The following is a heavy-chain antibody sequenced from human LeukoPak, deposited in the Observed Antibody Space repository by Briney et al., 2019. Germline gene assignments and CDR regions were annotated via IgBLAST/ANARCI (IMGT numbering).Heavy chain of an antibody. CDR1: GYTLTELS. CDR2: FDPEDGET. CDR3: ATEWNSGSYYDNNWFDP. J-gene: IGHJ5*02. V-gene: IGHV1-24*01. Sequence: ASVKVSCKVSGYTLTELSMHWVRHAHGKGLEWMGGFDPEDGETIYAQKFQGRVTMTEDTSTDTAYMDLSSLRSEDTAVYYCATEWNSGSYYDNNWFDPWGQGTLVTVSS. D-gene: IGHD1-26*01.